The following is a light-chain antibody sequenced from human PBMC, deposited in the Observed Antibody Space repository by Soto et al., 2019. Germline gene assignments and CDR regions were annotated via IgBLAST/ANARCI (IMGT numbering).Light chain of an antibody. V-gene: IGKV1-17*01. J-gene: IGKJ2*02. CDR1: QAIRND. CDR3: LQHHTYPCT. Sequence: DIQLTQSPSSLPASVGDRVTITWPTSQAIRNDLGWYQHKPGKAPRRLSYGASFLQAGVPSRFSGSGSGTEFTLTISSLQHEDFATYYCLQHHTYPCTFGPVTKADIK. CDR2: GAS.